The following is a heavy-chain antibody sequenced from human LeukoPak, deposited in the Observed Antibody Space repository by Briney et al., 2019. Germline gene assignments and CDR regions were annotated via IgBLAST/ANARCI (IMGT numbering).Heavy chain of an antibody. CDR3: ARDRGYDTFDY. D-gene: IGHD5-12*01. CDR2: IKEDGSDK. CDR1: GFTVSSNY. J-gene: IGHJ4*02. Sequence: PGGSLRLSCAASGFTVSSNYMSWVRQAPGKGLEWVANIKEDGSDKNYVDSVKGRFTISRDNTKRSVFLQMNSLRDEDTAVYFCARDRGYDTFDYWGQGTLVTVSS. V-gene: IGHV3-7*01.